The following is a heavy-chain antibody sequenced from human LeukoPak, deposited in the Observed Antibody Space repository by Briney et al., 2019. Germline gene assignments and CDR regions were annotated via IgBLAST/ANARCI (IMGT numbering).Heavy chain of an antibody. J-gene: IGHJ5*02. CDR1: GDSVSSNSAS. V-gene: IGHV6-1*01. CDR2: TYYRSKWFN. Sequence: SQTLSLTCALSGDSVSSNSASWNWIRQSPSRGLEWLGRTYYRSKWFNDYAVSVKSRITINPDTSKNQFSLQLNSVTPEDTAVYYCAREEQWLVFNWFDPWGQGTLVTVSS. D-gene: IGHD6-19*01. CDR3: AREEQWLVFNWFDP.